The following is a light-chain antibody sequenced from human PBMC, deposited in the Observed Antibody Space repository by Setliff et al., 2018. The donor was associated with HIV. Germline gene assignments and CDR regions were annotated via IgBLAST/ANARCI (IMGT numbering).Light chain of an antibody. CDR2: DVS. CDR3: SSYTSSTPLCV. CDR1: SSDVGTYNF. Sequence: QSVLTQPASVSGSPGQSITISCTGTSSDVGTYNFVSWYQQHPGKAPKLMIYDVSNRPSGVSNRFSGSKSGNTASLTISGLQAEDEADYYCSSYTSSTPLCVFGTGTKVTVL. V-gene: IGLV2-14*03. J-gene: IGLJ1*01.